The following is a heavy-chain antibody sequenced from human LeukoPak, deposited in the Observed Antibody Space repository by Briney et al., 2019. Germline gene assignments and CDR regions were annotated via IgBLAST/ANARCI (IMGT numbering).Heavy chain of an antibody. CDR3: ASLSEYCSAGNCYLGWFDP. V-gene: IGHV4-38-2*02. CDR1: GYSISSGYY. CDR2: IYHSGRT. D-gene: IGHD2-15*01. J-gene: IGHJ5*02. Sequence: SETLSLTCTVSGYSISSGYYWGWIRQPPGKGLEWIGSIYHSGRTFYNPSLKSRVTMSVDTSKNQFSLKLNSVTAADTAVYYCASLSEYCSAGNCYLGWFDPWGQGTLVTVSS.